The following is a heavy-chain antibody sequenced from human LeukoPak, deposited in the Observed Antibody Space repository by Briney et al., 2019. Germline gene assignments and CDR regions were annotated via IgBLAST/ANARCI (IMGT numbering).Heavy chain of an antibody. V-gene: IGHV4-59*01. CDR1: GGSISSYY. D-gene: IGHD3-22*01. CDR3: ARGDSSGYYSRGYFDY. J-gene: IGHJ4*02. CDR2: IYYSGST. Sequence: PSETLSLTCTVSGGSISSYYWSWIRQPPGKGLEWIGYIYYSGSTNYNPSLKSRVTISVDTSKNQFSLKLSSVTAADTAVYYCARGDSSGYYSRGYFDYWGQGTLVTVSS.